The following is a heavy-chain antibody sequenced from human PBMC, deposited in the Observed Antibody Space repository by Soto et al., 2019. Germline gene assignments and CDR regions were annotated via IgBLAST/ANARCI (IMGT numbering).Heavy chain of an antibody. Sequence: EVHLLESGGGLVRPGGSLRLSCAASGFTFSSYAMSWVRQAPGKGLEWVSSIGGGGDSTYYADSVKGRFTISRDNSKNTLFLQMNSLRADDTAVYYCAKDLPGDWGQGTLVTVSS. V-gene: IGHV3-23*01. D-gene: IGHD3-10*01. J-gene: IGHJ4*02. CDR1: GFTFSSYA. CDR2: IGGGGDST. CDR3: AKDLPGD.